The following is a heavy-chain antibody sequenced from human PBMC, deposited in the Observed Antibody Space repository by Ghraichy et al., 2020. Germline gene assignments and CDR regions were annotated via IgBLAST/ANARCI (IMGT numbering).Heavy chain of an antibody. V-gene: IGHV3-9*01. CDR3: AKDISRRDPYYYYTMDV. CDR1: GFTFGDYA. CDR2: ISWNSGSI. D-gene: IGHD5-24*01. J-gene: IGHJ6*02. Sequence: GGSLRLSCAASGFTFGDYAVHWVRQAPGKGLEWVSGISWNSGSIGYADSVKGLFTISRDNSKNSLYLQMNSLRAEDTALYYCAKDISRRDPYYYYTMDVWGQGTMVTVSS.